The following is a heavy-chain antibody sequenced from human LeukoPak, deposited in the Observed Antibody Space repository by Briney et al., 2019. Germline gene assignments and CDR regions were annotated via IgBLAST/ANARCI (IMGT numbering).Heavy chain of an antibody. V-gene: IGHV1-2*02. D-gene: IGHD5-12*01. Sequence: APVKVSCKASGYTFTGYYMHWVRQAPGQGLEWMGWINPNSGGTNYAQKFQGRVTMTRDTSISTAYMELSRLRSDDTAVYYCARVQVYSGYDFHYYGMDVWGQGTTVTVSS. CDR2: INPNSGGT. J-gene: IGHJ6*02. CDR1: GYTFTGYY. CDR3: ARVQVYSGYDFHYYGMDV.